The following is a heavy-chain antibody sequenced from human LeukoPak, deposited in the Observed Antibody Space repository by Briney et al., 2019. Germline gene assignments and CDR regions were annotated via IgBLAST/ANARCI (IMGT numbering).Heavy chain of an antibody. CDR1: GYSFGTYW. Sequence: GESLKISCKGSGYSFGTYWIVWVRQMPGKGLEWMGSIYPGDSDTRYSPSFQGQVTISADKSINTAYMQWSSLKSSDTAMYYCARCYGSGTYDAFQIWGQGTMVTVSS. CDR2: IYPGDSDT. D-gene: IGHD3-10*01. V-gene: IGHV5-51*01. J-gene: IGHJ3*02. CDR3: ARCYGSGTYDAFQI.